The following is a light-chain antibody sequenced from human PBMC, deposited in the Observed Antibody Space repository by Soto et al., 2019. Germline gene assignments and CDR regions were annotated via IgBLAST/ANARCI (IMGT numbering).Light chain of an antibody. V-gene: IGLV2-11*01. CDR1: SSDVGGYNY. Sequence: QSALAQPRSVSGSPGQSVTISCTGTSSDVGGYNYVSWYQQHPGKAPKLMIYDVSKRPSGVPDRFSGSKSGNTASLTISGLQAEDEADYYCCSYAGSYTFSYVLGTGTKVTVL. J-gene: IGLJ1*01. CDR2: DVS. CDR3: CSYAGSYTFSYV.